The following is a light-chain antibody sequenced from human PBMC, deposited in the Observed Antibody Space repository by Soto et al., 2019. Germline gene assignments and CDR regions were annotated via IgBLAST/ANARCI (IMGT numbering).Light chain of an antibody. V-gene: IGKV2-24*01. CDR1: QSLVYSDGNTY. J-gene: IGKJ1*01. Sequence: DVVLTQTPLSSPVTLGQPASISCRSSQSLVYSDGNTYLSWLQQRPGQPPRLLIYQISNRFSGVPDRFSGSGAGTDFTLKISRVEPEDVGVYYCVQFGHFPRTFGQGTKVEIK. CDR2: QIS. CDR3: VQFGHFPRT.